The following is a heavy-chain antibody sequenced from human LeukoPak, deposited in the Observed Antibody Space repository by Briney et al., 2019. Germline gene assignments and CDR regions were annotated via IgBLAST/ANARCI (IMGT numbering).Heavy chain of an antibody. CDR3: ATTWELLRNWFDP. CDR2: VDPEDGET. V-gene: IGHV1-69-2*01. D-gene: IGHD1-26*01. J-gene: IGHJ5*02. Sequence: GASVKVSCKVSGYAFTDYYMHWVQQAPGKGLEWVGLVDPEDGETIYAEKFQGRVTITADTSTDTAYMELSSLRSEDTAVYYCATTWELLRNWFDPWGQGTLVTVSS. CDR1: GYAFTDYY.